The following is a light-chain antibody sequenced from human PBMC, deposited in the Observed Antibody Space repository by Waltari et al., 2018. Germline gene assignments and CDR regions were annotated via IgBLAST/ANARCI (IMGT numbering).Light chain of an antibody. J-gene: IGKJ1*01. CDR3: QKYVSLPAT. CDR1: QSVGRY. V-gene: IGKV3-20*01. CDR2: HAS. Sequence: EIVLTQSPGTLSLSPGERAPLSCRASQSVGRYLVWYQQKPGQAPRLLIYHASIRATGIPDRFSGSWSGTDFSLTISRLEPEDFAVYYCQKYVSLPATFGQGTKVEIK.